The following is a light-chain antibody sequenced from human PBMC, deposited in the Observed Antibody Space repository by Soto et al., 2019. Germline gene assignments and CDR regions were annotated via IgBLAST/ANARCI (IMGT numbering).Light chain of an antibody. CDR2: AAS. V-gene: IGKV3D-20*02. CDR3: QQRSNWPPLT. Sequence: EIVLTQSPGTLSLSPGERATLSCRASQSVSSYYLAWYQQKPGQAPRLLIYAASSRATGIPDRFSGSGSGTDFTLTISSLEPEDFAVYYCQQRSNWPPLTFGGGTKVDIK. CDR1: QSVSSYY. J-gene: IGKJ4*01.